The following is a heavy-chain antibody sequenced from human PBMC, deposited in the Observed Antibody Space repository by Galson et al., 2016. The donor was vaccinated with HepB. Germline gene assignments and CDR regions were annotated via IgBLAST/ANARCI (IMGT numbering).Heavy chain of an antibody. V-gene: IGHV1-3*01. CDR2: INAGNGNT. J-gene: IGHJ4*02. Sequence: SVKVSCKASGYTFTSYAMHWVRQAPGQRLEWMGWINAGNGNTKYSQKFQGRATITRHTSASTAYMELSSLRSEDTAVYYCAREEYSSSWYYFDYWGQGTLVTVSS. CDR1: GYTFTSYA. CDR3: AREEYSSSWYYFDY. D-gene: IGHD6-13*01.